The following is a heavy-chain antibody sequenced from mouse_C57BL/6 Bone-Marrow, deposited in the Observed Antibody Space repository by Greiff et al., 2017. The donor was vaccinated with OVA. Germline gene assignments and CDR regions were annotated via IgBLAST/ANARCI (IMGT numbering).Heavy chain of an antibody. CDR2: ISNGGGST. V-gene: IGHV5-12*01. CDR1: GFTFSDYY. D-gene: IGHD2-5*01. Sequence: EVMLVESGGGLVQPGGSLKLSCAASGFTFSDYYMYWVRQTPEKRLEWVAYISNGGGSTYYPDTVKGRFTISRDNAKNTLYLQMSRLKSEDTAMYYCARHYSNSPFDYWGQGTTLTVSS. J-gene: IGHJ2*01. CDR3: ARHYSNSPFDY.